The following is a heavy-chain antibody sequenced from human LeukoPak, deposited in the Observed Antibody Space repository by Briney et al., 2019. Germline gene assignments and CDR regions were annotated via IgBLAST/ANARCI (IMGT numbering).Heavy chain of an antibody. CDR1: GGTFSSYA. Sequence: SVKVSCTASGGTFSSYAISWVRQAPGQGLEWMGGIIPIFGTANYAQKFQGRVTITADESTSTAYMELSSLRSEDTAVYYCARENWNDLRIDYWGQGTLVTVSS. D-gene: IGHD1-1*01. CDR2: IIPIFGTA. CDR3: ARENWNDLRIDY. J-gene: IGHJ4*02. V-gene: IGHV1-69*13.